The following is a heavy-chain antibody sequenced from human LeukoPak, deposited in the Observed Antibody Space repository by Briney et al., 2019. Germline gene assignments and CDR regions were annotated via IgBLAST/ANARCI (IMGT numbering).Heavy chain of an antibody. J-gene: IGHJ4*02. V-gene: IGHV3-30*02. CDR3: AKDYQRTWSTGDY. Sequence: GGSLRLSCAASGFTFGSYGMHWVRQAPGKGLEWVAFIRYDGSNKYYADSVKGRFTISRDNSKNTLYLQMNSLRAEDTAVYYCAKDYQRTWSTGDYWGQGTLVTVSS. CDR2: IRYDGSNK. D-gene: IGHD5/OR15-5a*01. CDR1: GFTFGSYG.